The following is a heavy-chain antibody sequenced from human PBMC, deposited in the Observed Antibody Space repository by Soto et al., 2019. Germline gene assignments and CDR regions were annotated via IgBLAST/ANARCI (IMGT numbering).Heavy chain of an antibody. CDR2: IYSGGST. Sequence: GGSLRLSCAASGFTVSSNYMSWVRQAPGKGLEWVSVIYSGGSTYYADSVKGRFTISRDNSKNTLYLQMNSLRAEDTAVYYCARDGPDTAMVLFDYWGQGTLVTVSS. CDR1: GFTVSSNY. J-gene: IGHJ4*02. CDR3: ARDGPDTAMVLFDY. V-gene: IGHV3-53*01. D-gene: IGHD5-18*01.